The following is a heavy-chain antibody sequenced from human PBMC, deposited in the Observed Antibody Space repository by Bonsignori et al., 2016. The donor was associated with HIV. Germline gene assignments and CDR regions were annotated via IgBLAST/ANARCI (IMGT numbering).Heavy chain of an antibody. D-gene: IGHD2-2*02. Sequence: SETLSLTCAVSDYSITSGYYWGWIRQSPGKGLEWIGSIYYSGATDYNPSLKSRVTVSVDTSTNQFSLKLRSVTAADTAVYYCARHQLLYVTRRNDAFDFWGQGTMVTVSS. CDR3: ARHQLLYVTRRNDAFDF. CDR2: IYYSGAT. V-gene: IGHV4-38-2*01. CDR1: DYSITSGYY. J-gene: IGHJ3*01.